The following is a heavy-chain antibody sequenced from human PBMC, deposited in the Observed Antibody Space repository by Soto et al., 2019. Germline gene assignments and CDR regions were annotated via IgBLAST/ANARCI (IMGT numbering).Heavy chain of an antibody. J-gene: IGHJ4*02. D-gene: IGHD3-22*01. CDR2: IYYSGST. CDR1: GGSISSGDYY. V-gene: IGHV4-30-4*01. CDR3: AREYYDSSGYYYYFDY. Sequence: SETLSLTCTVSGGSISSGDYYWSWIRQPPGKGLEWIGYIYYSGSTYYNPSLKSRVTISVDTSKNQFFLKLSSVTAADTAVYYCAREYYDSSGYYYYFDYWGQGTLVTVSS.